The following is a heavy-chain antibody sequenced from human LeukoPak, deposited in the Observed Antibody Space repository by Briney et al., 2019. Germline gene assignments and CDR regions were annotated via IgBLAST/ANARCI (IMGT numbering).Heavy chain of an antibody. Sequence: SETLSPTCTVSGGSISSGGYYWSWIRQHPGKGLEWIGYIYYSGSTYYNPSLKSRVTISVDTSKNQFSLKLSSVTAADTAVYYCARSGAAAIRGPFDYWGQGTLVTVSS. CDR1: GGSISSGGYY. CDR3: ARSGAAAIRGPFDY. D-gene: IGHD2-2*02. V-gene: IGHV4-31*03. CDR2: IYYSGST. J-gene: IGHJ4*02.